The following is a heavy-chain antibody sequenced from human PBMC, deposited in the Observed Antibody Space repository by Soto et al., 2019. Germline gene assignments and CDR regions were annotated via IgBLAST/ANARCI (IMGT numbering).Heavy chain of an antibody. D-gene: IGHD1-26*01. V-gene: IGHV3-15*01. CDR1: GFTFSNAW. Sequence: GGSLRLSCAASGFTFSNAWMSWVRQAPGKGLEWVGHLKSKPDGGTTDYAAPVEGRFSISRDDSGYTLYLQMNSLKIEDSAMYYCTTDLPWSYGALGYWGQGTLVTVSS. CDR3: TTDLPWSYGALGY. J-gene: IGHJ4*02. CDR2: LKSKPDGGTT.